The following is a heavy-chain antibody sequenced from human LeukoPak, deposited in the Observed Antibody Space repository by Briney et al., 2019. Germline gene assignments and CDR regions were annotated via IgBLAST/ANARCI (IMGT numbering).Heavy chain of an antibody. D-gene: IGHD3-10*01. V-gene: IGHV4-39*07. J-gene: IGHJ4*02. CDR3: ARGRRYYYGSGSSSVLDY. CDR2: INHSGST. Sequence: PSETLSLTCTVSGGSISSSSYYWSWIRQPPGKGLEWIGEINHSGSTNYNPSLKSRVTISVDTSKNQFSLKLSSVTAADTAVYYCARGRRYYYGSGSSSVLDYWGQGTLVTVSS. CDR1: GGSISSSSYY.